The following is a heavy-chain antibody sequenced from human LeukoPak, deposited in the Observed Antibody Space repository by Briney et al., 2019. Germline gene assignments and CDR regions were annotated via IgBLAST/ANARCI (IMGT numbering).Heavy chain of an antibody. D-gene: IGHD3-22*01. Sequence: SETLSLTCTVSGGSISSRRYYWGWIRQPPGKGLEWIGSIFYSGNTYYNPSLKSRVTISVDTSKNQFSLKLTSVTAADTALYYCARELRYDNSDSGAFWGQGTVVTVSS. V-gene: IGHV4-39*07. CDR2: IFYSGNT. CDR1: GGSISSRRYY. J-gene: IGHJ3*01. CDR3: ARELRYDNSDSGAF.